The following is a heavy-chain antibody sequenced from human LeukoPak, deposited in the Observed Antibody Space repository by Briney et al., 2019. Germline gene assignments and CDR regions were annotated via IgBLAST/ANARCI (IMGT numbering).Heavy chain of an antibody. CDR3: ARPGQLGSLYYGMDV. D-gene: IGHD3-10*01. V-gene: IGHV4-34*01. CDR1: GGSFSGYQ. CDR2: INGGST. Sequence: PSETLSLTCAVYGGSFSGYQWSWIRQPPGKGLEWIGEINGGSTNYNPSLTSRVTISVDTSKNQFSMRLSSVTAADTAVYYCARPGQLGSLYYGMDVWGQGTTVTVSS. J-gene: IGHJ6*02.